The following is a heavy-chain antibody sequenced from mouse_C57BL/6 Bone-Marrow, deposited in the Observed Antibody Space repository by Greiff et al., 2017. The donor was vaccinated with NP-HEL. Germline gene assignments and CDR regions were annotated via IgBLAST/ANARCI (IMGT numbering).Heavy chain of an antibody. D-gene: IGHD3-2*02. CDR2: IDPENGDT. Sequence: VQLQQSGAELVRPGASVKLSCTASGFNIKDDSMHWVKQRPEQGLEWIGWIDPENGDTEYASKFQGKATITADTSSNTAYRQLSSLTSEDTAVYDCTSDSSGYGFAYWGQGTLVTVSA. CDR1: GFNIKDDS. V-gene: IGHV14-4*01. CDR3: TSDSSGYGFAY. J-gene: IGHJ3*01.